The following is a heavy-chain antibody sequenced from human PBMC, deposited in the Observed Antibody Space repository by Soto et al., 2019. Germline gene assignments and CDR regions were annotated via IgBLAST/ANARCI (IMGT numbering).Heavy chain of an antibody. CDR1: GFTFSNAR. V-gene: IGHV3-15*01. CDR2: IKSKTDGGTT. D-gene: IGHD2-2*01. J-gene: IGHJ6*01. CDR3: ATDVIVVVPAAMNYYYCGMDV. Sequence: GGSLRLSCAASGFTFSNARMSWVRQAPGKGLEGVGRIKSKTDGGTTDYAAPVKGRCTIARDDSKNTLYLQMNSLKTEDPAVYYCATDVIVVVPAAMNYYYCGMDVWGQGTTVTVSS.